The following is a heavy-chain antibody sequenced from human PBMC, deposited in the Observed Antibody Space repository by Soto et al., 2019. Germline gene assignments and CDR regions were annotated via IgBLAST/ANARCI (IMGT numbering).Heavy chain of an antibody. J-gene: IGHJ3*02. CDR2: MSHSGGT. D-gene: IGHD2-21*02. CDR3: ARVEAGTATTGVYAFDI. CDR1: GGFVTSGSYY. Sequence: QVQLQQWGAGLLKPSETLSLTCAVYGGFVTSGSYYWSWIRQPPGKGLEWIGEMSHSGGTHFNPSRKKLDPIRGDQAKDPFTPKMRRVTAPDQASLLCARVEAGTATTGVYAFDIWGPGTMVTVSS. V-gene: IGHV4-34*01.